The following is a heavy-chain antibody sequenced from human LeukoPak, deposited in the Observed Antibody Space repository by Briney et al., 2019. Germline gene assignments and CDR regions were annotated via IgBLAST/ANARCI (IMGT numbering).Heavy chain of an antibody. CDR2: ISSSGSTI. Sequence: SGGSLRLSCAASGFTLSDYYMSWIRQAPGKGLEWVSYISSSGSTIYYADSVKGRFTISRDNAKNSLYLQMNSLRAEDTAVYYCARDGIAAAGPRPVVDPWGQGTLVTVSS. CDR3: ARDGIAAAGPRPVVDP. CDR1: GFTLSDYY. V-gene: IGHV3-11*01. D-gene: IGHD6-13*01. J-gene: IGHJ5*02.